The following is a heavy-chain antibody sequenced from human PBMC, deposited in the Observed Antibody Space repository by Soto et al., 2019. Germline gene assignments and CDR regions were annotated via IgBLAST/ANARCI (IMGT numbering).Heavy chain of an antibody. Sequence: PSETPSLTCTVSGYSIISNYYWGWIRQPPGKGLEWLGSIYQRSSTYSNPSLRSRVTLSLDRAKNQLSLKLKYVTPADTAVYYFAGATMSYSSGWLPKYFDYWSQGTLVPVSS. CDR1: GYSIISNYY. CDR2: IYQRSST. V-gene: IGHV4-38-2*02. CDR3: AGATMSYSSGWLPKYFDY. D-gene: IGHD6-19*01. J-gene: IGHJ4*02.